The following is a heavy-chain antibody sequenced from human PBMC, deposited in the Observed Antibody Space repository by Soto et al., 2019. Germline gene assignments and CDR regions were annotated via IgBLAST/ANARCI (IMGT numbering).Heavy chain of an antibody. D-gene: IGHD3-22*01. CDR2: IFWNGDH. J-gene: IGHJ4*02. V-gene: IGHV2-5*01. CDR1: GFSLNTSGVG. Sequence: QITLRESGPSLVKPTQTLTLTCTFSGFSLNTSGVGVGWIRQPPGKALEWLALIFWNGDHHYSPSLKTRITSTKDTYKNQVVLTMTNLGPVDTATYYCAHNVGSAYRAGFDRCGQGTLVTVS. CDR3: AHNVGSAYRAGFDR.